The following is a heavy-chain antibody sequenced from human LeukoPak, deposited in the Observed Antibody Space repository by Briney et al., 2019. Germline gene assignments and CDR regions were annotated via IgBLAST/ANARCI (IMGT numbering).Heavy chain of an antibody. J-gene: IGHJ5*02. CDR3: ARHLPYNWFDP. CDR2: INHSGST. CDR1: GGSFSGYY. Sequence: PSETLSLTCAVYGGSFSGYYWSWIRQPPGKGLEWIGEINHSGSTNYNPSLKSRVTISVDTSKNQFSLKLSSVTAADTAVYYCARHLPYNWFDPWGQGTLVTVSS. V-gene: IGHV4-34*01.